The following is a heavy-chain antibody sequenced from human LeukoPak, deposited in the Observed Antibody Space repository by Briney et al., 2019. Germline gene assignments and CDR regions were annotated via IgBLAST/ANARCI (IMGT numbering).Heavy chain of an antibody. CDR1: GVSFLSDG. CDR2: ISYDGNGQ. D-gene: IGHD3-22*01. V-gene: IGHV3-30*18. CDR3: AKLAYEASGSSRPFFDI. Sequence: GRTLRLSCEASGVSFLSDGMHWVRKAPGKGLDWVAFISYDGNGQPYGDSVKGRLSISRENSENTLYLQMNGLRAEDTALYYCAKLAYEASGSSRPFFDIWGQGTMVTV. J-gene: IGHJ3*02.